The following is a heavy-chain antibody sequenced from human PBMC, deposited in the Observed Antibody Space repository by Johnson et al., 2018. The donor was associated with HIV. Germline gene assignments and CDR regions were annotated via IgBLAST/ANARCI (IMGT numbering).Heavy chain of an antibody. J-gene: IGHJ3*02. CDR3: AKSPGKDHGGNSGAFHI. CDR2: INWNGGST. CDR1: GFKFDDYG. D-gene: IGHD4-23*01. V-gene: IGHV3-20*04. Sequence: VQLVESGGGVVRPGGSLRLSCVVSGFKFDDYGMNWVRQAPGKGLEWVSGINWNGGSTTYADSVKGRLTISRDNSKNTLYLQMSSLRAEDTAVYYCAKSPGKDHGGNSGAFHIWGQGTIVTVSS.